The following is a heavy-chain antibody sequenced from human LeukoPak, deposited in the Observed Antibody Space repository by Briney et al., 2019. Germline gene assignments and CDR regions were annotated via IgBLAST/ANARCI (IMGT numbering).Heavy chain of an antibody. Sequence: SGTLSLTCGVSGGSISGTNWWSWVRQPPRQGLEWIRKISLAGQTNYNPSLNGRVTMSLDKSSNQLSLNLTSVTAADTATYYCSRESGAFCPFGYWGQGTLVIVSS. V-gene: IGHV4-4*02. CDR3: SRESGAFCPFGY. CDR2: ISLAGQT. CDR1: GGSISGTNW. J-gene: IGHJ4*02. D-gene: IGHD1-26*01.